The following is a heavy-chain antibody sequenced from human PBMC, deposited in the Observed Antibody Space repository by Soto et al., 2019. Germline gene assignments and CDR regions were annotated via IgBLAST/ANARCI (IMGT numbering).Heavy chain of an antibody. CDR2: ISGSGGST. Sequence: EVQLLESGGGLVQPGGSLRLSCAASGFTFSSYAMSWVRQAPGKGLEWVSAISGSGGSTYYADSVKGRFTISRDNSKNTVYLQLNSLIAEDTAVDYCAKASEVVVADLDYWGQGTLVTVSS. J-gene: IGHJ4*02. CDR1: GFTFSSYA. D-gene: IGHD2-15*01. V-gene: IGHV3-23*01. CDR3: AKASEVVVADLDY.